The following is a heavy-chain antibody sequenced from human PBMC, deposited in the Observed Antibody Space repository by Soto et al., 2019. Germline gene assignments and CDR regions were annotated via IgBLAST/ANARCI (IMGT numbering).Heavy chain of an antibody. CDR3: ARDPHTYGSADCIDGFHM. Sequence: QVHLVQSGAEVKKPGSSVKVSCKASGGIFSNYAITWVRQAPGRGLEWMGGIIPIDNAPNYAQKFQGRVTINADDSTGAVFMEMSSLRSEDTAVSFCARDPHTYGSADCIDGFHMWGQGTMVTVSS. J-gene: IGHJ3*02. V-gene: IGHV1-69*01. CDR1: GGIFSNYA. D-gene: IGHD3-10*01. CDR2: IIPIDNAP.